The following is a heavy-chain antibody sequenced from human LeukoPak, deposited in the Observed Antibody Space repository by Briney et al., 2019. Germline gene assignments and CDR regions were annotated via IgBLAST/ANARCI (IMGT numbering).Heavy chain of an antibody. D-gene: IGHD6-13*01. CDR3: ARDLAIAAAGGSGGYNWFDP. V-gene: IGHV4-38-2*02. J-gene: IGHJ5*02. Sequence: PSETLSLTCAVSGYSISSGYYWGWIRQPPGKGLEWSGRIYHSGSTYYNPSLKSRVTTSVDTSKNQFSLKLSSVTAADTAVFYCARDLAIAAAGGSGGYNWFDPWGQGTLVTVSS. CDR2: IYHSGST. CDR1: GYSISSGYY.